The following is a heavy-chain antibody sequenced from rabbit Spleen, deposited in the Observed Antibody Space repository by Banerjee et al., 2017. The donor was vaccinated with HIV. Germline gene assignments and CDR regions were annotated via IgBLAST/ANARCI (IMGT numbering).Heavy chain of an antibody. V-gene: IGHV1S45*01. J-gene: IGHJ4*01. Sequence: QEQLEESGGGLVKPEGSLTLTCTASGLSFSSRYWICWVRQAPGKGLEWIGRISAGSSGSTYYASWAKGRFTISKTSSTTVSLQMTSLTAADTATYFCARDYYDDYGNYDLWGPGTLVTVS. CDR1: GLSFSSRYW. D-gene: IGHD2-1*01. CDR2: ISAGSSGST. CDR3: ARDYYDDYGNYDL.